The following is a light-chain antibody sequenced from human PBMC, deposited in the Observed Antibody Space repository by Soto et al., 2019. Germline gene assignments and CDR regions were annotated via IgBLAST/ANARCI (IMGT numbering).Light chain of an antibody. CDR3: QQYGTSPHT. V-gene: IGKV3-20*01. Sequence: EIVLTQSPGTLSLSPGARAPLSCRASQSVSSSYLAWYQQKPGQAPRLLIYAASSRATDIPDRFSGSGSGTDFTLTISRLEPEDSAVYSCQQYGTSPHTFGQGTRWR. CDR1: QSVSSSY. CDR2: AAS. J-gene: IGKJ2*01.